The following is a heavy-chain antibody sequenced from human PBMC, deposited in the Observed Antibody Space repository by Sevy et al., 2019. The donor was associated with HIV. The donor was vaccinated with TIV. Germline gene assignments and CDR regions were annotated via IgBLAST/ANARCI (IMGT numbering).Heavy chain of an antibody. CDR2: TYYRSKWYN. CDR3: ARGYRPYSSGWLYYFDY. Sequence: SQTLSLTCAISGDSVSSNSAAWNWIRQSPSRGLEWLGRTYYRSKWYNDYAVSVKSRITSNPDTSKNQFSLQRNSVSPEDTAVYYCARGYRPYSSGWLYYFDYWGQGTLVTVSS. D-gene: IGHD6-19*01. CDR1: GDSVSSNSAA. J-gene: IGHJ4*02. V-gene: IGHV6-1*01.